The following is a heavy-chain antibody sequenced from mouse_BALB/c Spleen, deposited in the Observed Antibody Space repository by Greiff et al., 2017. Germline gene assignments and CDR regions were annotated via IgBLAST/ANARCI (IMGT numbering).Heavy chain of an antibody. D-gene: IGHD2-1*01. J-gene: IGHJ3*01. Sequence: EVKLVQSGGGLVQPGGSLKLSCAASGFTFSSYTMSWVRQTPEKRLEWVAYISNGGGSTYYPDTVKGRFTISRDNAKNTLYLQMSSLKSEDTAMYYCARHGDYGNYAWFAYWGQGTLVTVSA. V-gene: IGHV5-12-2*01. CDR2: ISNGGGST. CDR1: GFTFSSYT. CDR3: ARHGDYGNYAWFAY.